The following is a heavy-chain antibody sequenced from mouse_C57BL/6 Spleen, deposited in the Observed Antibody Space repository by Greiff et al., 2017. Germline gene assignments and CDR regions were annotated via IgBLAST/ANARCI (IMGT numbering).Heavy chain of an antibody. J-gene: IGHJ2*01. CDR1: GFTFSSYG. Sequence: EVQLQESGGDLVKPGGSLKLSCAASGFTFSSYGMSWVRQTPDKRLEWVATISSGGSYTYYPDSVKGRFAISRDNAKNTLYLQMSSLKSEDTAMYYCARQPYGSSGDYWGQGTTLTVSS. V-gene: IGHV5-6*01. D-gene: IGHD1-1*01. CDR2: ISSGGSYT. CDR3: ARQPYGSSGDY.